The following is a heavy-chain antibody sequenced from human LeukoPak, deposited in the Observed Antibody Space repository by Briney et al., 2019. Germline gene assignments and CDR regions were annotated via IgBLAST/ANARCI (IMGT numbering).Heavy chain of an antibody. Sequence: SETLSLTCAVCGGSFRGYYWSWMRQPPGKGLEWIGEINHSGSTNYNPSLKSRVTISVDTSKNQFSLKLSSVTAADTAVYYCARRIYSGYDYGAFDIWGQGTMVTVSS. CDR2: INHSGST. CDR1: GGSFRGYY. J-gene: IGHJ3*02. CDR3: ARRIYSGYDYGAFDI. D-gene: IGHD5-12*01. V-gene: IGHV4-34*01.